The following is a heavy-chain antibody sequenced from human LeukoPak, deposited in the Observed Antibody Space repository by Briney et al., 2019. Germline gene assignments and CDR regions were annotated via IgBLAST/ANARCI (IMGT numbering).Heavy chain of an antibody. CDR3: ARYPRLWFGEAYDY. CDR2: MKQDGSEK. V-gene: IGHV3-7*03. Sequence: GGSLRLSCAASGFTFSSYWMSWVRQAPGKGLEWVANMKQDGSEKYYVDSVKGRFTISRDNAKNSLYLQMNSLRAEDTAVYYCARYPRLWFGEAYDYWGQGTLVTVSS. D-gene: IGHD3-10*01. J-gene: IGHJ4*02. CDR1: GFTFSSYW.